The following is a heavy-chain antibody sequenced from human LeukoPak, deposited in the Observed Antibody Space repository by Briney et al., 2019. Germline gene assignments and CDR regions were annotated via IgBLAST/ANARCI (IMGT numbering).Heavy chain of an antibody. CDR3: ARARGYYDSSGLDY. D-gene: IGHD3-22*01. CDR2: ISYDGSNK. J-gene: IGHJ4*02. V-gene: IGHV3-30-3*01. CDR1: GFTFSSYA. Sequence: GGSLRLSCAASGFTFSSYAMHWVRQAPGKGLEWVAVISYDGSNKYYADSVKGRFTISRDNSKNTLYLQMNSLRAEDTAVYYCARARGYYDSSGLDYWGQGTLVTVSS.